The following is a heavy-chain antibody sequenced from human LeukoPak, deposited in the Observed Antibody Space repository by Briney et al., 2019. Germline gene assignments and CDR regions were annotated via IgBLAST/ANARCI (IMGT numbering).Heavy chain of an antibody. CDR1: GFTFSSYA. Sequence: GGSLRLSCAASGFTFSSYAMSWVRQAPGKGLEWVSAISGSGGSTYYADSVKGRFTISRDNSKNTLDLQMNSLRAEDPAVYYCAQSSSVRGSYYNWGQGTLVTVSS. CDR3: AQSSSVRGSYYN. V-gene: IGHV3-23*01. J-gene: IGHJ4*02. CDR2: ISGSGGST. D-gene: IGHD1-26*01.